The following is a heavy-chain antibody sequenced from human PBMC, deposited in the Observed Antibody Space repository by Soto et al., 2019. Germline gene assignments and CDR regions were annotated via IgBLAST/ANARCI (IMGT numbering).Heavy chain of an antibody. CDR3: AKDGYGDYPSIYFDY. D-gene: IGHD4-17*01. CDR1: GFTFSSYA. CDR2: ISGSGGST. Sequence: GGSLRLSCAASGFTFSSYAMSWVRQAPGKGLEWVSAISGSGGSTYYADSVKGRFTISRDNSKNTLYLQMNSLRAEDTAVYYYAKDGYGDYPSIYFDYWGQGALVTVSS. V-gene: IGHV3-23*01. J-gene: IGHJ4*02.